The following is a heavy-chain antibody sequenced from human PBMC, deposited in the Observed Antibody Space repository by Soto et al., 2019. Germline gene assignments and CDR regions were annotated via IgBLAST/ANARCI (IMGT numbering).Heavy chain of an antibody. CDR3: AXGGVVILNPVPHCFDP. CDR1: GYSISSDHY. D-gene: IGHD3-16*01. J-gene: IGHJ5*02. Sequence: SSETLSLTCAVCGYSISSDHYWGWIRQPPGKGLEWIGNIYHSGSTYYNPSLKSRVTISIDTSKNQFSLWLTSVTAADTAVYYCAXGGVVILNPVPHCFDPCGQGTLLVIVSS. CDR2: IYHSGST. V-gene: IGHV4-38-2*01.